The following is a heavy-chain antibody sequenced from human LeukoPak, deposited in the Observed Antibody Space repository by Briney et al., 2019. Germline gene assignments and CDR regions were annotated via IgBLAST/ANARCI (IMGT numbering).Heavy chain of an antibody. V-gene: IGHV4-34*01. J-gene: IGHJ3*02. CDR3: ARGGPDSSGFNDAFDI. D-gene: IGHD3-22*01. CDR1: GGSFSGYY. Sequence: NASETLSLTCAVYGGSFSGYYLSWIRQPPGKGLDWIGEINHSGSTNYNPSLKSRVTISVDTSKNQFSLKLSSVTAADTAVYYCARGGPDSSGFNDAFDIWGQGTMVTVSS. CDR2: INHSGST.